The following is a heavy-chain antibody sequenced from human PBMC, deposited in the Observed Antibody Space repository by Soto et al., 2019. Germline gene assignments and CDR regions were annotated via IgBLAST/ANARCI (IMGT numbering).Heavy chain of an antibody. CDR3: ARDPRYYYGMDV. Sequence: ASVKVSCNASGYTFTGYYMHWVRPAPGQGLEWMGWINPNSGGTNYAQKFQGRVTMTRDTSISTAYMELSRLRSDDTAVYYCARDPRYYYGMDVWGQGTTVTVSS. CDR2: INPNSGGT. CDR1: GYTFTGYY. J-gene: IGHJ6*02. V-gene: IGHV1-2*02.